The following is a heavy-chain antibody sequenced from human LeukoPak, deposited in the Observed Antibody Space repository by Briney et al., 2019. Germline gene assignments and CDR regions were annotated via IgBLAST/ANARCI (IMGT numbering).Heavy chain of an antibody. D-gene: IGHD3-3*01. CDR2: IYYSGST. V-gene: IGHV4-31*03. CDR3: ARDANYDFWSGSQIYGMDV. Sequence: SETLSLTCIVSGGSISSGGFYWSWIRQHPGKGLEWIGYIYYSGSTDYNPSLKSRITISRDTSKNQFSLKLSSVTAADTAVYYCARDANYDFWSGSQIYGMDVWGQGTTVTVSS. CDR1: GGSISSGGFY. J-gene: IGHJ6*02.